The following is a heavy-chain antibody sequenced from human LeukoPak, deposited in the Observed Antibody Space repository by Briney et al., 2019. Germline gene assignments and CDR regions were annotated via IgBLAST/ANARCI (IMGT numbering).Heavy chain of an antibody. CDR1: GFTFSSYA. J-gene: IGHJ4*02. D-gene: IGHD3-10*01. CDR3: AKSSRITMVRGVIFVRYYFDY. Sequence: GGSLRLSCAASGFTFSSYAMSWVRQAPGKGLEWVSAISGSGGSTYYADSVKGRFTISRDNSKNTLYLQMNSLRAEDTAVYYCAKSSRITMVRGVIFVRYYFDYWGQGTLVTASS. CDR2: ISGSGGST. V-gene: IGHV3-23*01.